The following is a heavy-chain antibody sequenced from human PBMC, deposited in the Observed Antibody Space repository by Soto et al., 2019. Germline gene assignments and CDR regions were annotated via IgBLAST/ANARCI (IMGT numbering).Heavy chain of an antibody. V-gene: IGHV3-21*01. J-gene: IGHJ4*02. CDR2: ISSSSSYI. D-gene: IGHD6-6*01. Sequence: EVQLVESGGGLVKPGGSLRLSCAASGFTFSSYSMNWVRQAPGKGLEWVSSISSSSSYIYYADSVKGRFTISRDNAKNSLYLQMNSPRAEDTAVYYCARDDSSSSGGGGSDYWGQGTLVTVSS. CDR1: GFTFSSYS. CDR3: ARDDSSSSGGGGSDY.